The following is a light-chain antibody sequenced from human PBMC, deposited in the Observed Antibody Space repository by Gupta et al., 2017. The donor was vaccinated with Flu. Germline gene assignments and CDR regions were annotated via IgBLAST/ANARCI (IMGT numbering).Light chain of an antibody. CDR3: AAWDDSQNGYWV. V-gene: IGLV1-44*01. J-gene: IGLJ3*02. Sequence: SVLTQPLSASGTPGQRVTLPCSGSSSNIGRNTVNWYQQLPGTAPKLPIYSNNQRPSGVPDRFSGSKSGTSASLAISGLQSEDEADYYCAAWDDSQNGYWVFGGGTKLTVL. CDR1: SSNIGRNT. CDR2: SNN.